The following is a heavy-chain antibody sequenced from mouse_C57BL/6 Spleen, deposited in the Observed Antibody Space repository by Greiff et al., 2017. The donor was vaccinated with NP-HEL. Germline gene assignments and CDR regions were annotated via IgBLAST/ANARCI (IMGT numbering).Heavy chain of an antibody. Sequence: VQLQQPGAELVKPGASVKLSCKASGYTFTSYWLHWVKQRPGQGLEWIGMIHPNSGSTNYNEKFKSKATLTVDKSSSTAYMQLSSLTSEDSAVYYCARSSPYGYDGFAYWGQGTLVTVSA. CDR3: ARSSPYGYDGFAY. CDR2: IHPNSGST. CDR1: GYTFTSYW. V-gene: IGHV1-64*01. D-gene: IGHD2-2*01. J-gene: IGHJ3*01.